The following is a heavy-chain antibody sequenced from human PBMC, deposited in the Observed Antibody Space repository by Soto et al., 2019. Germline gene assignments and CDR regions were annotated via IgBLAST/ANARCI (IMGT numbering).Heavy chain of an antibody. J-gene: IGHJ4*02. D-gene: IGHD3-22*01. CDR2: IYHSGST. V-gene: IGHV4-59*01. CDR3: ASGGPYYYDSSVEFDY. CDR1: GGSISSYY. Sequence: ASETLSLTCTVSGGSISSYYWSWIRQPPGKGLEWIGYIYHSGSTNYNPSLKSRVTISVDTSKNQFSLKLSSVTAADTAVYYCASGGPYYYDSSVEFDYWGQGTLVT.